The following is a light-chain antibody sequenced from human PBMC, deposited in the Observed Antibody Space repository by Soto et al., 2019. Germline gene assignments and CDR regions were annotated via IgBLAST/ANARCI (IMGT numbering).Light chain of an antibody. Sequence: QPVLTQPPSVSGAGGQRVTISCTGSSSNIGAGYDVHWYQQLPGTAPKLLIYGNSNRPSGVPDRFSGSKSGTSASLAITGLQAEDEADYYCQSYDSSLSGWVFGGGTKLTVL. CDR3: QSYDSSLSGWV. V-gene: IGLV1-40*01. J-gene: IGLJ3*02. CDR2: GNS. CDR1: SSNIGAGYD.